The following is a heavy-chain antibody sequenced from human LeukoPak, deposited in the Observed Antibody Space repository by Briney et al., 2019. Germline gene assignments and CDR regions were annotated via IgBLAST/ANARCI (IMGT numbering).Heavy chain of an antibody. Sequence: SETLSLTCTVSGGSISSYYWGWIRQPPGKGLEWIGSIYYSGSTYYNPSLKSRVTISVDTSKNQFSLKLSSVTAADTAVYYCARDFGDYGFDYWGQGTLVTVSS. CDR3: ARDFGDYGFDY. CDR2: IYYSGST. CDR1: GGSISSYY. D-gene: IGHD3-10*01. J-gene: IGHJ4*02. V-gene: IGHV4-39*07.